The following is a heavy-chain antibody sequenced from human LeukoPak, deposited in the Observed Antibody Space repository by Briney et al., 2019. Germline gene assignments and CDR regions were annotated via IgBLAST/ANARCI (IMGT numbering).Heavy chain of an antibody. Sequence: GGSLRLSCAASGFTFSSYAMSWVRQAPGKGLEWVSAISGSGGSTYYADSVKGRFTISRDNSKNTLHLQMNSLRAEDTAVYYCAKFTSGWYPTADYFDYWGQGTLVTVSS. V-gene: IGHV3-23*01. J-gene: IGHJ4*02. CDR2: ISGSGGST. CDR3: AKFTSGWYPTADYFDY. D-gene: IGHD6-19*01. CDR1: GFTFSSYA.